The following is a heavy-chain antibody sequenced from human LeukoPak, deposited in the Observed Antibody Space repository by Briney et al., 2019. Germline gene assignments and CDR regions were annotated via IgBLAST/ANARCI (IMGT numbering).Heavy chain of an antibody. CDR3: AKDRTSEKYYYDSIDAFDI. Sequence: PGGSLRLSCAASGFTFSSYAISWVRQAPGKGLEWVSAISGSGGSTYYADSVKGRFTISRDNSKNTLYLQMNSLRAEDTAVYYCAKDRTSEKYYYDSIDAFDIWGQGTMVTVSS. CDR1: GFTFSSYA. V-gene: IGHV3-23*01. J-gene: IGHJ3*02. D-gene: IGHD3-22*01. CDR2: ISGSGGST.